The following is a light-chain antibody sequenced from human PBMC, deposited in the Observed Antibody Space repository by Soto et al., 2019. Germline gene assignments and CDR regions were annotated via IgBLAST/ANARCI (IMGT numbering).Light chain of an antibody. V-gene: IGKV3-15*01. CDR2: GAS. CDR1: QSIGIN. J-gene: IGKJ2*01. Sequence: EIVMTQSPATLSVSTGESATLSCRASQSIGINVAWYQQRPGQAPRLLISGASTRASGIPARFSGSGSGTECTLTISSLQSEDFAIYYCQQYNNWPPYIFGQGTKLEIK. CDR3: QQYNNWPPYI.